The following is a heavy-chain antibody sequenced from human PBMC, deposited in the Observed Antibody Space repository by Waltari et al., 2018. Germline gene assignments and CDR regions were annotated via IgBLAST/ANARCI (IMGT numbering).Heavy chain of an antibody. Sequence: QVQLQQWGAGLLKPSETLSLTCAVYGGSFSGYYWSWIRQPPGKGLEWVGDIKHSGSTNYNPSLKSRVTISVDTSKNQFSLKLSSVTAADTAVYYCARGRGCSGGSCYRGYYYYYYMDVWGKGTTVTVSS. V-gene: IGHV4-34*01. CDR3: ARGRGCSGGSCYRGYYYYYYMDV. CDR2: IKHSGST. D-gene: IGHD2-15*01. CDR1: GGSFSGYY. J-gene: IGHJ6*03.